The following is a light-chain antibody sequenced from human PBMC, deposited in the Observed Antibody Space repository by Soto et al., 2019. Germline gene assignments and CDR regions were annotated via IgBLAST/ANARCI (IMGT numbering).Light chain of an antibody. V-gene: IGLV1-51*01. J-gene: IGLJ1*01. CDR2: DDD. Sequence: QSVLTQPPSVSAAPGQRVTISCSGSSSNIGVISVYCYQQLPGTASKLLIYDDDKRPSGIPDRFSGSKSGTSATLGITGFQTGDEADYYCGSWDSSLSAYVFVPRTKVTVL. CDR1: SSNIGVIS. CDR3: GSWDSSLSAYV.